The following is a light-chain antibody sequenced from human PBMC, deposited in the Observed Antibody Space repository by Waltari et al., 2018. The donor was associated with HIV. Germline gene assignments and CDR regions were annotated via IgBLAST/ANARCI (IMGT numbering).Light chain of an antibody. CDR2: EVS. J-gene: IGLJ2*01. V-gene: IGLV2-14*03. Sequence: QSALTQAASVSGSPGQSITISCTGSSSDIGAYNYVSWYQQHPDKVPKLVIYEVSHRPSGIPNRFPGSKSCNTASLTISGLQADDEASYYCSSYTASSTLDVVFGGGTRLTVL. CDR1: SSDIGAYNY. CDR3: SSYTASSTLDVV.